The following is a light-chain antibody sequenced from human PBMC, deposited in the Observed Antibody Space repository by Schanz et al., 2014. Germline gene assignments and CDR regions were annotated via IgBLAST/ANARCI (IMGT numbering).Light chain of an antibody. J-gene: IGKJ2*01. V-gene: IGKV1-39*01. CDR2: AAS. CDR1: QSINNY. CDR3: QQSYSTLPYT. Sequence: DIQMTQSPSSLSASVGDRVTITCRASQSINNYLHWYQQKPGKAPKLLIYAASSLQTGVPSTFTGSGSGTDFTLTISSLQPEDFATYYCQQSYSTLPYTFGQGTKLEIK.